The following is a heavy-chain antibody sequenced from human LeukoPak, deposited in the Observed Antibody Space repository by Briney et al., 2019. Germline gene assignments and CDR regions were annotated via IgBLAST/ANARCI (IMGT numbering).Heavy chain of an antibody. V-gene: IGHV3-66*01. D-gene: IGHD1-26*01. CDR3: ARDPYSGNYGDYYYYYMDV. CDR1: GFTVSSYY. J-gene: IGHJ6*03. CDR2: IYSGGNT. Sequence: GGSLRLSCAASGFTVSSYYMSWVRQAPGKGLECVSVIYSGGNTYYADSVKSRFTISRDNSKNTLYLQMNSLRDEDTAVYYCARDPYSGNYGDYYYYYMDVWGKGTTVTISS.